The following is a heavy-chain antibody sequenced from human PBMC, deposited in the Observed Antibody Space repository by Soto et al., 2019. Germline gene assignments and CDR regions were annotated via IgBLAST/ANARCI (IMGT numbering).Heavy chain of an antibody. J-gene: IGHJ4*02. V-gene: IGHV4-30-2*05. Sequence: PSETLSLTCAVSGGSISSGGYSWSWIRQPPGMVLVWIGYIYYSGSTYYNPSLKSRVTISVDTSKNQFSLKLSFVTAADTAVYYCARAGPNYYDSSGPLDYWGQGTLVTVSS. D-gene: IGHD3-22*01. CDR3: ARAGPNYYDSSGPLDY. CDR2: IYYSGST. CDR1: GGSISSGGYS.